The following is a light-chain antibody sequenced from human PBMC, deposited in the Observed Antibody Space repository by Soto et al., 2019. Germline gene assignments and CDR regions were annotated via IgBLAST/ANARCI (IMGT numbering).Light chain of an antibody. CDR2: EVT. J-gene: IGLJ3*02. V-gene: IGLV2-14*01. CDR3: VSYRSGTTLV. CDR1: SSDVGGYNY. Sequence: QSALTHPASVSGSPGQSISISGTGTSSDVGGYNYVSWYQQHPGKAPKLIIYEVTNRPPGVSNRFSGSKSGNTASLTISGLQAEDEADYYCVSYRSGTTLVFGGGTKLT.